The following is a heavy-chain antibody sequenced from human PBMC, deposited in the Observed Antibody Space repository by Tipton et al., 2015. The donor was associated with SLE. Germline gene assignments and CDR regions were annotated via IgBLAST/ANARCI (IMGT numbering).Heavy chain of an antibody. J-gene: IGHJ4*02. D-gene: IGHD5-18*01. CDR1: GYSFTSYW. CDR3: ARQYSYAKGYFDY. CDR2: IYPGDSDT. Sequence: QLVQSGAEVKKPGESLKISCKGSGYSFTSYWIGWVRQMPGKGLEWMGIIYPGDSDTRYSPSVQGQVTISADKSISTAYLHWTSLRASDTAMYYCARQYSYAKGYFDYWGQGTLVTVSS. V-gene: IGHV5-51*01.